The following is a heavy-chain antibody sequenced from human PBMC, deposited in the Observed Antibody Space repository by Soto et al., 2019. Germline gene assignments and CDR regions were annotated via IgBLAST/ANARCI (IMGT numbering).Heavy chain of an antibody. J-gene: IGHJ4*02. V-gene: IGHV4-4*07. Sequence: SETLSLTCIVSGVSVRSYTWSWVRQPANKGLEWIGRVFSSVSATYNPSLKSRVSISMDTPENRISLKLDSATAADAGVYFCARDGMTTGDTWGPGTLVTVSS. D-gene: IGHD2-21*02. CDR2: VFSSVSA. CDR3: ARDGMTTGDT. CDR1: GVSVRSYT.